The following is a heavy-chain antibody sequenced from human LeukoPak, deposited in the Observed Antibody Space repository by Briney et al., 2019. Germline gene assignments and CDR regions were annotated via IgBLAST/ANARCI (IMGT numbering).Heavy chain of an antibody. CDR3: ARVRAGVYGNKNPMAVGDYLDY. CDR1: GGSISSYY. Sequence: SETLSLTCTVSGGSISSYYWSWIRQPAGKGLEWIGRIYTSGSTNYNPSLKSRVTMSVDTSKNQFSLKLSSVTAADTAVYYCARVRAGVYGNKNPMAVGDYLDYWGQGTLVTVSS. D-gene: IGHD4-11*01. J-gene: IGHJ4*02. V-gene: IGHV4-4*07. CDR2: IYTSGST.